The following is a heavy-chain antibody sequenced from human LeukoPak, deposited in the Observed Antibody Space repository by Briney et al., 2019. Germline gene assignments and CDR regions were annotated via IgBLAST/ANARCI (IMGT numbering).Heavy chain of an antibody. J-gene: IGHJ4*02. CDR1: GYTFTGYY. CDR3: ARGRVVVVAAAIDY. Sequence: ASLKLSCKASGYTFTGYYMHWVRQAPGQGLEWVGYINPNSGATNYAQSFKGRFTMTRDTSKSTAYMELSSLRSDAPAVYYCARGRVVVVAAAIDYWGEGTLGTVSS. V-gene: IGHV1-2*02. CDR2: INPNSGAT. D-gene: IGHD2-15*01.